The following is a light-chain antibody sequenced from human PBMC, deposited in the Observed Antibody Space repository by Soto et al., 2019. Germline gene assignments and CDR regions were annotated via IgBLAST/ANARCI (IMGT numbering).Light chain of an antibody. Sequence: EINMTQSPATLSVSLGDRVTLSCRASQSVTYNLAWYQQRPGQAPRLLIYGASTRATGIPPRFSGRGSGTEFTLTITSLQSEDFAVYYCQQLNSYPLTFGGGTKVEIK. CDR2: GAS. J-gene: IGKJ4*01. CDR1: QSVTYN. CDR3: QQLNSYPLT. V-gene: IGKV3-15*01.